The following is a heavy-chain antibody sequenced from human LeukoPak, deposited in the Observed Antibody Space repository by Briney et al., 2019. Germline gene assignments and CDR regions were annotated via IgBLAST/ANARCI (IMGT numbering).Heavy chain of an antibody. D-gene: IGHD3-10*01. V-gene: IGHV4-59*01. Sequence: SETLSLTCTVSGGSISSYYWSWIRQPPGKGLEWIGYIYYSGSTNYNPSLKSRVTISVDTSNNQFSLKLSSVTAADTAVYYCARVGHYYDSGSYYDARGTFDYWGQGTLVTVSS. CDR1: GGSISSYY. CDR3: ARVGHYYDSGSYYDARGTFDY. J-gene: IGHJ4*02. CDR2: IYYSGST.